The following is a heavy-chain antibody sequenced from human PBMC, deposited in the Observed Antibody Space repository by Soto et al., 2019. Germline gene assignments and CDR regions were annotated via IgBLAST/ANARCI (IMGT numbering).Heavy chain of an antibody. J-gene: IGHJ6*03. Sequence: SETLSLTCTVSDGGSISSSSYYWGWIRQPPGRGLEWIGYIYYSGSTNYNPSLKSRVTISVDTSKNQFSLKLSSVTAADTAVYYCARRAPGYYYYYMDVWGKGTTVTVSS. V-gene: IGHV4-61*05. CDR3: ARRAPGYYYYYMDV. CDR1: DGGSISSSSYY. CDR2: IYYSGST.